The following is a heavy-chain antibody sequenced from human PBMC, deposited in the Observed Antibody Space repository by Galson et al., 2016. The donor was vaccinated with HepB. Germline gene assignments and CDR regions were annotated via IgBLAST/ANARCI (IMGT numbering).Heavy chain of an antibody. CDR2: ISGSVGST. CDR1: GFTFSSYA. V-gene: IGHV3-23*01. Sequence: SLRLSCAASGFTFSSYAMSWVRQAPGKGLNWVSSISGSVGSTYYADSVKGRFTISRDNSKNTLYLQISSLRAEDTAIYYCAKDLYDYYDTSGYGLGGNAFDIWGQGTMVTVSS. D-gene: IGHD3-22*01. CDR3: AKDLYDYYDTSGYGLGGNAFDI. J-gene: IGHJ3*02.